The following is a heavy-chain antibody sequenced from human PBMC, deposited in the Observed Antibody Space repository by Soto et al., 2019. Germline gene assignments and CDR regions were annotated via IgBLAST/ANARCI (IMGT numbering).Heavy chain of an antibody. CDR1: GYNFAAYW. CDR3: ARHPDGRLAPND. Sequence: PGESLKISCKASGYNFAAYWIGWVRQMPGKGLEWMGIIYPGDSDPRYSPSFEGQVTFSVDESSSTAYLQWSSLKASDSAIYYCARHPDGRLAPNDWGQGTLVTVSS. J-gene: IGHJ4*02. D-gene: IGHD6-25*01. V-gene: IGHV5-51*01. CDR2: IYPGDSDP.